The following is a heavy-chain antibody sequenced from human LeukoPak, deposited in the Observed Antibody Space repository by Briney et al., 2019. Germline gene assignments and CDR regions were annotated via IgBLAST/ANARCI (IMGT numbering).Heavy chain of an antibody. D-gene: IGHD3-22*01. CDR3: ARDLRRYYYDSSGYFDY. V-gene: IGHV3-33*01. CDR2: IWYDGSNK. Sequence: GGSQRLSCAASGFTFSSYGMHWVRQAPGKGLEWVAVIWYDGSNKYYADSVKGRFTISRDNSKNTLYLQMNSLRAEDTAVYYCARDLRRYYYDSSGYFDYWGQGTLVTVSS. CDR1: GFTFSSYG. J-gene: IGHJ4*02.